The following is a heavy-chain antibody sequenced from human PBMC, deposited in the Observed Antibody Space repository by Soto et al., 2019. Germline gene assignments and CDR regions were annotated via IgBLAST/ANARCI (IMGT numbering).Heavy chain of an antibody. D-gene: IGHD2-2*01. CDR1: GFTFSAYT. CDR3: ARDPDVVVSAAIGGWFDP. J-gene: IGHJ5*02. V-gene: IGHV3-21*01. Sequence: GGSLRLSCAASGFTFSAYTMNWVRQAPGKGLEWVSSISSSSIDMYYGDSVKGRFTISRDNGKNSLYLQMNSLRVEDTAVYYCARDPDVVVSAAIGGWFDPWGQGTLVTVSS. CDR2: ISSSSIDM.